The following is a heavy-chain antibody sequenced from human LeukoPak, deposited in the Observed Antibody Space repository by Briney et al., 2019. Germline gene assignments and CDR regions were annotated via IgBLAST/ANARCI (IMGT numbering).Heavy chain of an antibody. CDR1: GGSIRSSSYY. CDR2: MYYNGST. J-gene: IGHJ4*02. V-gene: IGHV4-39*01. Sequence: SETLSLTCTVSGGSIRSSSYYWGWIRQPPGKGLEWIGSMYYNGSTYYKLCLKSRITISVDTSKNQFSLKLSSVTAADTAVYYCGSSIDYWGQGTLVTVSS. CDR3: GSSIDY. D-gene: IGHD2-2*01.